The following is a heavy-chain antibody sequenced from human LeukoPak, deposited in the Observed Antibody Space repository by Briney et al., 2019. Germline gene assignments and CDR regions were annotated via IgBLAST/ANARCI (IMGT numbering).Heavy chain of an antibody. CDR3: ASELVATQNFVEDY. CDR1: GGTFSSYA. V-gene: IGHV1-69*04. D-gene: IGHD5-12*01. Sequence: ASVKVSCKASGGTFSSYAISWVRQAPGQGLEWMGRIIPILGIANYAQKFQGRVTITADKSTSTAYMELGRLRSDDTAVYYCASELVATQNFVEDYWGQGTLVTVSS. CDR2: IIPILGIA. J-gene: IGHJ4*02.